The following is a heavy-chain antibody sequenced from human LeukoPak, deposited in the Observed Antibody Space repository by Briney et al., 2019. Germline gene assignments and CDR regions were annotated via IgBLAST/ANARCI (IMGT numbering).Heavy chain of an antibody. J-gene: IGHJ4*02. D-gene: IGHD1-26*01. Sequence: GGSLRLSCAASGFTFSSYWIHWVRQAPGEGLVWVSRINRDGSDTTYSDSVKGRFTISRDNAKNMLYLQMNSLRAEDTAVYYRAIFNSGIDWGQGTLVTVSS. CDR2: INRDGSDT. V-gene: IGHV3-74*03. CDR3: AIFNSGID. CDR1: GFTFSSYW.